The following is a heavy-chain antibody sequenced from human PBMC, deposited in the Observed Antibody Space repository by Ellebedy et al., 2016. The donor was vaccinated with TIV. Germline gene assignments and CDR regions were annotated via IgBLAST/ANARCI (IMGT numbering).Heavy chain of an antibody. CDR1: GGSMNSYY. CDR2: ISYSMYYSGST. D-gene: IGHD2-21*01. Sequence: SETLSLTCTVSGGSMNSYYWSWIRQPPVKGLEWIGYISYSMYYSGSTNYNPSLKSRVTISVDTSKNQFSLNLSSVTAADTAVYYCARVFEDSLRFRWYWGQGTLVTV. V-gene: IGHV4-59*12. J-gene: IGHJ4*02. CDR3: ARVFEDSLRFRWY.